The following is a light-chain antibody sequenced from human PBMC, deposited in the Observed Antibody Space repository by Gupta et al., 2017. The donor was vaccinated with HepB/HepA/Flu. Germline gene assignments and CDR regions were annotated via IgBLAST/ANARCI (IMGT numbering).Light chain of an antibody. Sequence: QSALTQPASVSGSPGQSMTISCTGTSSDVGGYAYVSWYQQHPGKAPKLMIYDVSDRPSGVSNRFSGSKSGNTASLTISGLQADDEADYYCSSFTRSNTVVFGGGTKLTVL. V-gene: IGLV2-14*01. CDR2: DVS. CDR3: SSFTRSNTVV. J-gene: IGLJ2*01. CDR1: SSDVGGYAY.